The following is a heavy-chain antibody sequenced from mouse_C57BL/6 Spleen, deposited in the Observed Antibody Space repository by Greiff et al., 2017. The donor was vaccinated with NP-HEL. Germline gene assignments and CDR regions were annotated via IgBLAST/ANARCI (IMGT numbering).Heavy chain of an antibody. CDR2: ISDGGSYT. D-gene: IGHD1-1*01. V-gene: IGHV5-4*01. J-gene: IGHJ2*01. CDR3: ARYYYGSHFDY. CDR1: GFTFSSYA. Sequence: EVQGVESGGGLVKPGGSLKLSCAASGFTFSSYAMSWVRQTPEKRLEWVATISDGGSYTYYPDNVKGRFTISRDNAKNNLYLQMSHLKSEDTAMYYCARYYYGSHFDYWGQGTTLTVSS.